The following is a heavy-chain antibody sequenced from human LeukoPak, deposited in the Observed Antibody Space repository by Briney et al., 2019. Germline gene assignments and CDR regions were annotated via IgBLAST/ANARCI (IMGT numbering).Heavy chain of an antibody. V-gene: IGHV3-30*18. J-gene: IGHJ4*02. CDR3: AKDRSTTWAFDY. CDR2: ISYDGGRK. D-gene: IGHD1-14*01. Sequence: GGSLRLSCAASGFTFSSSGMHWVRQAPGKGLAWVSFISYDGGRKYYADSVKGRFTISRDNSKDTLYLQMNSLTADDKAVYYCAKDRSTTWAFDYWGPGTLVTVSS. CDR1: GFTFSSSG.